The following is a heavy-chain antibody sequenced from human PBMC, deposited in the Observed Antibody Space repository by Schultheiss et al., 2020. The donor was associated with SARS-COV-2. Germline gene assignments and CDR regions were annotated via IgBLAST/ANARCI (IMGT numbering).Heavy chain of an antibody. CDR1: GFTFSSYG. CDR2: ISYDGSNK. Sequence: GESLKISCAASGFTFSSYGMHWVRQAPGKGLEWVAVISYDGSNKYYADSVKGRFTISRDNSKNTLYLQMNSLRAEDTAVYYCARDQGWLRFLEWLPHYYYYYGMDVWGQGTTVTVSS. J-gene: IGHJ6*02. V-gene: IGHV3-30*03. CDR3: ARDQGWLRFLEWLPHYYYYYGMDV. D-gene: IGHD3-3*01.